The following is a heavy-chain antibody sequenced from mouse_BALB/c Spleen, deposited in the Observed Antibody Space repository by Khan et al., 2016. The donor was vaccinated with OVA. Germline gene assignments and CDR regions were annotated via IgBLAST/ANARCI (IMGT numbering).Heavy chain of an antibody. CDR2: MSSGGDYT. J-gene: IGHJ3*01. CDR1: GFTFSSYS. V-gene: IGHV5-6*01. D-gene: IGHD4-1*01. Sequence: VQLKESGGDLVKPGGSLKLSCAASGFTFSSYSMSWVRQIPDKRLEWVATMSSGGDYTYYPDSVKGRFTISRDNAKNTLYLQMSSLKSEDTTMYYCASHLTGSFAYWGQETLVTVSA. CDR3: ASHLTGSFAY.